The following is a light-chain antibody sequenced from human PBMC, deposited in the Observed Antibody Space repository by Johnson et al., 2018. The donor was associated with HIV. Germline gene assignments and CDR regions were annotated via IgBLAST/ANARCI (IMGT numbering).Light chain of an antibody. Sequence: QSVLTQPPSVSAAPGQKVTISCSGSSSNIGNNYVSWYKQFPGTAPKLLIYDNNKRPSGIPDRFSGSKSGTSATLDITGLQTGDEADYYCGTWDSRLSAYVFGTGTKVTVL. CDR3: GTWDSRLSAYV. CDR2: DNN. V-gene: IGLV1-51*01. J-gene: IGLJ1*01. CDR1: SSNIGNNY.